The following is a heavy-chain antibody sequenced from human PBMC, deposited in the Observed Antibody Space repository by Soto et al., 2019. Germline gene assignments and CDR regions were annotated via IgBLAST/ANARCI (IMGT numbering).Heavy chain of an antibody. J-gene: IGHJ5*02. Sequence: QLQLQESGPGLVKPSETLSLTCTVSGDSISSSSYYWAWIRQPPGKGLEWIGSMYYSGSTNYNPPLKRRLTISGDTSKNQFSLNLSSVTAADTAVYYCARTRGSYNWFDPWGQGTLVTVSS. CDR3: ARTRGSYNWFDP. CDR1: GDSISSSSYY. CDR2: MYYSGST. D-gene: IGHD1-26*01. V-gene: IGHV4-39*01.